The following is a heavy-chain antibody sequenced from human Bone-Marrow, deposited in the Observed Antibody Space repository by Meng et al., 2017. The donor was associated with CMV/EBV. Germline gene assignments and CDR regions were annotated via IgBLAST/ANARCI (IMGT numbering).Heavy chain of an antibody. Sequence: GESLKISCAASGFTLSSYWMSWVRQAPGKGLEWVANIKQDGSEKYYVDSVKGRFTISRDNAKNSLYLQMNSLRAEDTAVYYCAKYYDFWSGYSDYFDYWGQGTLVTVSS. D-gene: IGHD3-3*01. CDR2: IKQDGSEK. CDR3: AKYYDFWSGYSDYFDY. J-gene: IGHJ4*02. V-gene: IGHV3-7*01. CDR1: GFTLSSYW.